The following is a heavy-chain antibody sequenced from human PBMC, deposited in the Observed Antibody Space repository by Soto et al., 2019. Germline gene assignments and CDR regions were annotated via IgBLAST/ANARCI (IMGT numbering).Heavy chain of an antibody. D-gene: IGHD3-16*01. CDR3: ARRYVRNYYDEY. V-gene: IGHV5-51*01. CDR1: GYTFTNYR. J-gene: IGHJ4*02. Sequence: GESLKISCETSGYTFTNYRIGWVRQTPGKGLEWMGLIYPSNSETRYSPSFQGQVTISADKSISTAYLQWSSLRASDTAMYYWARRYVRNYYDEYWGQGTLVTVSS. CDR2: IYPSNSET.